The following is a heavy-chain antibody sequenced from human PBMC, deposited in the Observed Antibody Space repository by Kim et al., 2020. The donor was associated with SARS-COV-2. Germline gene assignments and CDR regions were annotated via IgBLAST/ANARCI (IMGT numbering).Heavy chain of an antibody. CDR2: IYSGGST. V-gene: IGHV3-53*01. CDR1: GFTVSSNY. CDR3: ARVGSPSGYYRLFDY. J-gene: IGHJ4*02. D-gene: IGHD3-3*01. Sequence: GGSLRLSCAASGFTVSSNYMSWVRQAPGKGLEWVSVIYSGGSTYYADSVKGRFTISRDNSKNTLYLQMNSLRAEYTAVYYCARVGSPSGYYRLFDYWGQGTLVTVSS.